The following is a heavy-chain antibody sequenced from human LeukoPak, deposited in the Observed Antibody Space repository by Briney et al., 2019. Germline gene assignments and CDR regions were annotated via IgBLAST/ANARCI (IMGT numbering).Heavy chain of an antibody. CDR2: ISESGVGT. Sequence: GGSLRLSCAASGFTFSSYEMNWVRQAPGKGLEWVSTISESGVGTYYTDSVKGRFAISRDNSKNTVYLQMNSLRVEDTAVYYCAKRRFDRSGYLFDYWGQGTLVTVSS. CDR3: AKRRFDRSGYLFDY. V-gene: IGHV3-23*01. CDR1: GFTFSSYE. J-gene: IGHJ4*02. D-gene: IGHD3-22*01.